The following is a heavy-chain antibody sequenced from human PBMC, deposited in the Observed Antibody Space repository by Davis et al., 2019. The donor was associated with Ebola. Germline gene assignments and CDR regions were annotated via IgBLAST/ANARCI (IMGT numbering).Heavy chain of an antibody. CDR1: GFPFSNYW. J-gene: IGHJ6*02. Sequence: GESLKISCVASGFPFSNYWMSWVRQAPGKGLEWVANIKQDGSEKYYVDSVKGRFTISRDNAKNSLYLQMNSLRAEDTALYYCARVREYGMDVWGQGTTVTVSS. D-gene: IGHD1-26*01. CDR2: IKQDGSEK. V-gene: IGHV3-7*03. CDR3: ARVREYGMDV.